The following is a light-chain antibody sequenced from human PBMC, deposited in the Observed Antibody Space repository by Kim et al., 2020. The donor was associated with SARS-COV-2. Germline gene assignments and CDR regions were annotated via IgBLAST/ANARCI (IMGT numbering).Light chain of an antibody. CDR1: QSISSD. J-gene: IGKJ1*01. CDR2: DAS. CDR3: QQRSSWPRT. V-gene: IGKV3-11*01. Sequence: VSAGDRATLSCRAIQSISSDLAWYQQKPGLPPRLLIYDASNGATGIPARFSGSGSGTDFTLTISSLEPEDFAVYYCQQRSSWPRTFGQGTKVDIK.